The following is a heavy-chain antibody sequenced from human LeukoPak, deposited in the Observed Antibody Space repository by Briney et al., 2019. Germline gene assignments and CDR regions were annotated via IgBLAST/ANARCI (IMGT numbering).Heavy chain of an antibody. D-gene: IGHD3-10*01. CDR1: GFTFSNYW. J-gene: IGHJ5*02. Sequence: PGGSLRLSCTASGFTFSNYWMHWVRQAPGKGLVWVSRINTDGRSTDYADFVKGRFTISRDNAKNTLYLQMNSLRAEDTAVYYCAGDPMALDWFDPWGQGTLVTVSS. CDR3: AGDPMALDWFDP. V-gene: IGHV3-74*01. CDR2: INTDGRST.